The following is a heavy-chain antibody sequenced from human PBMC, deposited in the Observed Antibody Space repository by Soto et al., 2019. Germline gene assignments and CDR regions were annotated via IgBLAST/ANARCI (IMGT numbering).Heavy chain of an antibody. Sequence: GGSLRLSCAASGFTFSSYAMSWVRQAPGKGLEWVSAISGSGGSTYYADSVKGRFTISRDNSKNTLYLQMNSLRAEETAVYYCAKAVTAMDAFDIWGQGTMVTVSS. J-gene: IGHJ3*02. CDR2: ISGSGGST. V-gene: IGHV3-23*01. CDR3: AKAVTAMDAFDI. D-gene: IGHD5-18*01. CDR1: GFTFSSYA.